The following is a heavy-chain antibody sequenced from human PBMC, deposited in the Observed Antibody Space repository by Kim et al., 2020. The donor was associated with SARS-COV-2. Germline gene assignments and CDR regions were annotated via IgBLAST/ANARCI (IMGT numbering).Heavy chain of an antibody. CDR3: ARGGGSGSYSGDAFDI. CDR2: IGTAGDT. J-gene: IGHJ3*02. V-gene: IGHV3-13*04. D-gene: IGHD3-10*01. Sequence: GGSLRLSCAASGFTFSSYDMHWVRQATGKDLEWVSAIGTAGDTYYPGSVKGRFTISRENAKNSLYLQMNSLRAGDTAVYYCARGGGSGSYSGDAFDIWGQGTMVTVSS. CDR1: GFTFSSYD.